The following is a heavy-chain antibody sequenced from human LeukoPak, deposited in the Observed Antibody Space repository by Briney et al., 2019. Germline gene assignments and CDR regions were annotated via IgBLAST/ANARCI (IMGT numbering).Heavy chain of an antibody. D-gene: IGHD6-19*01. J-gene: IGHJ4*02. CDR2: ISSSSSYI. CDR3: APRCGSGCG. V-gene: IGHV3-21*01. Sequence: PRGSLRLSCAASGFTFSSYSMNWVRQAPGKGLEWVSSISSSSSYISYADSVKGRFTISRDNAKNSLYLQMNSLRAEDTAVYYCAPRCGSGCGWGQGTLVTVSS. CDR1: GFTFSSYS.